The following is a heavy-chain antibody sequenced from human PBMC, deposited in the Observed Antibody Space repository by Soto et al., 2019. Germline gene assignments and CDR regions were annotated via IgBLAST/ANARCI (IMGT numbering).Heavy chain of an antibody. D-gene: IGHD1-26*01. CDR1: GGSFSGYY. CDR3: ARAATGSYYFGVFDI. Sequence: PSETLSLTCAVYGGSFSGYYWSWIRQHPGKGLEWIGYISYSGSPHYNPSLKSRVTISVDKSKNQFSLKLSSVTAADTLMYYCARAATGSYYFGVFDIWGQGTMVTVSS. CDR2: ISYSGSP. J-gene: IGHJ3*02. V-gene: IGHV4-34*09.